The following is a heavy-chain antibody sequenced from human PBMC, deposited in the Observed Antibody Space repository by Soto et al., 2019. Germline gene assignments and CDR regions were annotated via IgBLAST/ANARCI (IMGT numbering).Heavy chain of an antibody. CDR1: GYTFTSYG. CDR3: AREKVGTTSFDY. Sequence: ASVKVSCKASGYTFTSYGISCVRQAPGQGLEWMGWISAYNGNTNYAQKLQGRVTINPDTSKNQFSLQLNSVTPEDTAVYYCAREKVGTTSFDYWGQGTLVTV. D-gene: IGHD1-26*01. J-gene: IGHJ4*02. V-gene: IGHV1-18*01. CDR2: ISAYNGNT.